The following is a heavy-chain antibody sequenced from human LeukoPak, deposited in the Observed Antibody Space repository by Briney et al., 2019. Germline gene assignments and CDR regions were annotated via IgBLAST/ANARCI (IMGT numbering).Heavy chain of an antibody. J-gene: IGHJ5*02. D-gene: IGHD6-19*01. V-gene: IGHV3-23*01. CDR1: EFTFSNYA. CDR3: AKDVFRRGSVAGWFDP. CDR2: ISGSGGST. Sequence: GGSLRLSCVASEFTFSNYATSWVRQAPGKGLEWVSAISGSGGSTYYADSVKGRFTISRDNSKNTLYLQMNSLRPEDTAIYSCAKDVFRRGSVAGWFDPWGQGTLVTVSS.